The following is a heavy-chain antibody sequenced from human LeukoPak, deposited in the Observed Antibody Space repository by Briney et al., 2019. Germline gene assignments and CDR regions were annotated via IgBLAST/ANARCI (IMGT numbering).Heavy chain of an antibody. CDR2: INHSGST. Sequence: SETLSLTCAVYGGSFSGYYWSWIRQPPGKGLEWIGEINHSGSTNYNPSLKSRVTISVGTSKNQFSLKLSSVTAADTAVYYCARVRMTHYYYYGMDVWGQGTTVTVSS. CDR3: ARVRMTHYYYYGMDV. V-gene: IGHV4-34*01. J-gene: IGHJ6*02. D-gene: IGHD2-15*01. CDR1: GGSFSGYY.